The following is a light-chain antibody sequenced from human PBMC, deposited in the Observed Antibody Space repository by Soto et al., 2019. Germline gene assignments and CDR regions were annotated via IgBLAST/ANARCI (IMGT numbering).Light chain of an antibody. CDR1: QTINDW. J-gene: IGKJ1*01. CDR2: KAS. V-gene: IGKV1-5*03. Sequence: DVQMTQSPSTLSAFVGDRVTITCRTSQTINDWLAWYQQKPGKAPSLLIYKASTLESGVPLRFSGSGSGTEFTLTISNLQPDDFATFYCHQCDRFPHTFGQGTKVDIK. CDR3: HQCDRFPHT.